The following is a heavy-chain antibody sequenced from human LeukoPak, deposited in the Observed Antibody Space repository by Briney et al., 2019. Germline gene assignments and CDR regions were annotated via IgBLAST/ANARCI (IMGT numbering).Heavy chain of an antibody. Sequence: SVKVSCKASGGTFSSYTISWVRQAPGQGLEWMGGIIPIFGTANYAQKFQGRVTITADDSTSTAYMELSSLRSEDTAVYYCARAYMTATRHFDYWGQGTLVTVSS. CDR1: GGTFSSYT. J-gene: IGHJ4*02. D-gene: IGHD2-21*02. V-gene: IGHV1-69*13. CDR3: ARAYMTATRHFDY. CDR2: IIPIFGTA.